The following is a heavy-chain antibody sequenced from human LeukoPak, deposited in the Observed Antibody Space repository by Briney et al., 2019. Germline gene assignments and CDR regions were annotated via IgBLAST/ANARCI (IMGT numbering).Heavy chain of an antibody. J-gene: IGHJ4*02. Sequence: SGTLSLTCTVSGGSISSWYWSWIRQPPGKGLEWIGNIYDSGSTNYNPSLKSRATMSVDTSKNQVSLKLRSVTAADTAVYYCARETSLPGYAGGLGFNYWGQGTLVTVSS. V-gene: IGHV4-59*01. D-gene: IGHD6-19*01. CDR1: GGSISSWY. CDR3: ARETSLPGYAGGLGFNY. CDR2: IYDSGST.